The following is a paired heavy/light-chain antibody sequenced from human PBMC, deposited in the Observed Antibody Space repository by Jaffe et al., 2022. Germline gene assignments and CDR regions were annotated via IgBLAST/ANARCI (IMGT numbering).Heavy chain of an antibody. D-gene: IGHD2-15*01. J-gene: IGHJ5*02. Sequence: QVQLQESGPGLVKPSETLSLTCTVSGGSVSSGSYYWSWIRQPPGKGLEWIGYIYYSGSTNYNPSLKSRVTISVDTSKNQFSLKLSSVTAADTAVYYCARDLSGYCSGGSCYMGGNWFDPWGQGTLVTVSS. CDR1: GGSVSSGSYY. V-gene: IGHV4-61*01. CDR3: ARDLSGYCSGGSCYMGGNWFDP. CDR2: IYYSGST.
Light chain of an antibody. J-gene: IGKJ4*01. CDR3: QQRSNWPPELT. V-gene: IGKV3-11*01. CDR1: QSVSSY. Sequence: EIVLTQSPATLSLSPGERATLSCRASQSVSSYLAWYQQKPGQAPRLLIYDASNRATGIPARFSGSGSGTDFTLTISSLEPEDFAVYYCQQRSNWPPELTFGGGTKVEIK. CDR2: DAS.